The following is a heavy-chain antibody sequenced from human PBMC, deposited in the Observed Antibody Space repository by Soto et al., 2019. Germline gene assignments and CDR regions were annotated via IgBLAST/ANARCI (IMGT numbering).Heavy chain of an antibody. D-gene: IGHD4-17*01. J-gene: IGHJ5*02. CDR1: GFIVSGDY. CDR3: ARAYGGNPALFEP. V-gene: IGHV3-53*01. Sequence: EVQLVESGGGLIQPGGSLRLSCAASGFIVSGDYMSWVRQAPGKGLEWVSVIYPGGSTYYADSVKGRFTFSRDNSKNTLYLQMNSLRVEDTAVYYCARAYGGNPALFEPWGQGTLVTFSS. CDR2: IYPGGST.